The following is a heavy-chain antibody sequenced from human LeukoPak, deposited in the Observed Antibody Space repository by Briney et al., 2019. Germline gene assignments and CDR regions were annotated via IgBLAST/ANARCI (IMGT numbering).Heavy chain of an antibody. Sequence: QSGGSLRLSCAASEFTFRSYAMSWVRQAPGEGLEWVSAISGSGGSTYYADSVKGRFTISRDNSKNTLYLQMNSLRAEDTAVYYCLGRDSSSWYANDYWGQGTLVTVSS. CDR1: EFTFRSYA. CDR2: ISGSGGST. CDR3: LGRDSSSWYANDY. J-gene: IGHJ4*02. D-gene: IGHD6-13*01. V-gene: IGHV3-23*01.